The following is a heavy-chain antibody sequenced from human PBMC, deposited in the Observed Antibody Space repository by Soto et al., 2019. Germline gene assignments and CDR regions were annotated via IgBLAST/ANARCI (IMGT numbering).Heavy chain of an antibody. CDR2: ISSSSSYI. CDR1: GFTFSSYS. Sequence: GSLRLSCAASGFTFSSYSMNWVRQAPGKGLEWVSSISSSSSYIYYADSVKGRFTISRDNAKNSLYLQMNSLRAEDTAVYYCASGYCSGGSCHATTHNYGMDVWGQGTTVTVSS. D-gene: IGHD2-15*01. V-gene: IGHV3-21*01. J-gene: IGHJ6*02. CDR3: ASGYCSGGSCHATTHNYGMDV.